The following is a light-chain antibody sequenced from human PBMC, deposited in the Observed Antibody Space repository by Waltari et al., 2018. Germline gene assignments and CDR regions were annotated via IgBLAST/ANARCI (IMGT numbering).Light chain of an antibody. Sequence: QSALTQPASVSGSPGPSITISCTGTSSDVGRYNYVSWYQQHPGKAPKLLIYDVSNRPSGVPSRFSGSKSGNTASLTISGLQAADEAHYYCNSYASNSNGLFGGGTKLTIL. CDR1: SSDVGRYNY. CDR3: NSYASNSNGL. V-gene: IGLV2-14*03. J-gene: IGLJ2*01. CDR2: DVS.